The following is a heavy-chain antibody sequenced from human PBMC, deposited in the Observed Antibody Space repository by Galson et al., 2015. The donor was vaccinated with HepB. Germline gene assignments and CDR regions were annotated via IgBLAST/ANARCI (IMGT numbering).Heavy chain of an antibody. V-gene: IGHV6-1*01. CDR3: AYGSDV. J-gene: IGHJ6*02. CDR1: GDSVTNNSAV. CDR2: TYFRSQWRI. Sequence: AISGDSVTNNSAVWNWIRQSPSRGLEWLGRTYFRSQWRIDYSVSVKSRITINADTSQNQFSLHLNSMTPEDTAVYYCAYGSDVWGQGTTVIVSS.